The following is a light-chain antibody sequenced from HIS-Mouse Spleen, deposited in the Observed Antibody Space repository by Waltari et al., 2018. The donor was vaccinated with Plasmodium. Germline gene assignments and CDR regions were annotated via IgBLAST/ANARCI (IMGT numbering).Light chain of an antibody. V-gene: IGLV2-11*01. CDR3: CSYAGSYTLV. Sequence: QSALTQPRSVSGSPGQSFTISCTGTRSHFGSYTYVSCYHQPPGKAPKLLIYDVSKRPSGVPDRFSGSKSGNTASLTISGLQAEDEADYYCCSYAGSYTLVFGGGTKLTVL. J-gene: IGLJ2*01. CDR1: RSHFGSYTY. CDR2: DVS.